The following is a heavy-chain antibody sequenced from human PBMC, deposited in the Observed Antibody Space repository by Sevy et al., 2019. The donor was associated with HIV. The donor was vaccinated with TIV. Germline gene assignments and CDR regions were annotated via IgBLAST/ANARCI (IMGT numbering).Heavy chain of an antibody. CDR2: ISWNSGSL. CDR1: GFTFEDYA. D-gene: IGHD6-19*01. V-gene: IGHV3-9*01. Sequence: GGSLRLSCVGSGFTFEDYALHWVRQAPGKGLEWISGISWNSGSLDYADSVRGRFTIFRDNAKKTLYLQMDSLRSEDTAHCHCVKTPMTEAAPFFDFWGQGTAVTVSS. J-gene: IGHJ4*02. CDR3: VKTPMTEAAPFFDF.